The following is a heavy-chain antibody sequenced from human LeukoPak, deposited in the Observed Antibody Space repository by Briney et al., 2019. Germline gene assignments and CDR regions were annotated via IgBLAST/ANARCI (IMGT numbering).Heavy chain of an antibody. Sequence: SETLSLTCTVSGGSISSGSYYWSWIRQSPGKGLEWIGYIYQTGNTYYNPSLESRLTISLDRSKNQFSLKLNSVTAADTAVYFCARASRYLINYWGQGTLVTVSS. CDR3: ARASRYLINY. CDR1: GGSISSGSYY. CDR2: IYQTGNT. J-gene: IGHJ4*02. V-gene: IGHV4-30-2*06. D-gene: IGHD3-9*01.